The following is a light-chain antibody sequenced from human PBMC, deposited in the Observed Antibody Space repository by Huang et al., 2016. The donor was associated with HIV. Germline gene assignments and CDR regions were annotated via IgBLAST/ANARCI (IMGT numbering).Light chain of an antibody. Sequence: DIQMTQSPPSLSAAVADRVTITGRASQDISNYLAWYQQKPGKVPQLLIDAASTLQYGVLSRFSGSGSGTNFTRTINSLQPEDFATYHCQKYNSGPRTFGQGTRVEIQ. CDR1: QDISNY. V-gene: IGKV1-27*01. CDR2: AAS. CDR3: QKYNSGPRT. J-gene: IGKJ1*01.